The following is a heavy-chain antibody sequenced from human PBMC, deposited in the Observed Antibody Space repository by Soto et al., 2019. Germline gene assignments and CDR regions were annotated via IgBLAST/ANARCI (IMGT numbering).Heavy chain of an antibody. Sequence: QLQLQESGPGLVKPSETLSLTCTVSGGSISSRSFYWGWIRQPPGMGLEWIGSIYYSGSTDYDPSVKSRLSISVDTSKNQFSLRLSSVTAADTAVYYCASRSSYCRHTTYYEDYFDYWGQGILVTVSS. CDR1: GGSISSRSFY. V-gene: IGHV4-39*01. CDR2: IYYSGST. D-gene: IGHD2-2*01. CDR3: ASRSSYCRHTTYYEDYFDY. J-gene: IGHJ4*02.